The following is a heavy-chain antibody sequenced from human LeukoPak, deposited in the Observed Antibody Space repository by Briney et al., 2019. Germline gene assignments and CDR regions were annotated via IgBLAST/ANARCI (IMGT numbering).Heavy chain of an antibody. CDR2: MYYSGIT. V-gene: IGHV4-39*01. Sequence: KSSETLSLTCTVSGGSISSSSYYWGWIRQPPGKGLEWIGTMYYSGITYYNPSLKSRVTTSVDMSKNQFTLKVSSVTAADTAVYYCARSNWDSNVGIDYWGQGILVIVSS. CDR3: ARSNWDSNVGIDY. D-gene: IGHD1-7*01. J-gene: IGHJ4*02. CDR1: GGSISSSSYY.